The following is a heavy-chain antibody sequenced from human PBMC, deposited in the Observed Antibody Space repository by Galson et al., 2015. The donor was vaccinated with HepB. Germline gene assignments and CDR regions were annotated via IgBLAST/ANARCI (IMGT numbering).Heavy chain of an antibody. CDR1: GFTFSSYS. CDR2: ISGSSGTI. J-gene: IGHJ1*01. CDR3: AGLEQQLVRYHQNYFQH. Sequence: SLRLSCAASGFTFSSYSMNWVRQAPGKGLEWISYISGSSGTIYYADSVEGRFTISRNNAKNSLYLQMNSLRDDDTAVYYCAGLEQQLVRYHQNYFQHWGQGTLSPSPQ. D-gene: IGHD6-13*01. V-gene: IGHV3-48*02.